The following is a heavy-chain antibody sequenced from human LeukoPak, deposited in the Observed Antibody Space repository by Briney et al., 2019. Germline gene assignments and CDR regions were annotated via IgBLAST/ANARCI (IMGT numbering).Heavy chain of an antibody. CDR1: GDSISSSSYC. Sequence: SETLSLTCTASGDSISSSSYCWDWIRQPPGKGLEWIGNIYNSANTHYNPSLKTRITMSVDTSKNQFSLKLNSVTAADTGIYYCARHSRSAYTGYENAFDIWGQGTMVTVSS. CDR2: IYNSANT. V-gene: IGHV4-39*01. D-gene: IGHD5-12*01. CDR3: ARHSRSAYTGYENAFDI. J-gene: IGHJ3*02.